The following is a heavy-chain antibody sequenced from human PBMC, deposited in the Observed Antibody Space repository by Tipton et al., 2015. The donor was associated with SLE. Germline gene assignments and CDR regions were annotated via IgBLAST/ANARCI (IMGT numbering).Heavy chain of an antibody. V-gene: IGHV4-34*01. CDR1: GGSFSGYY. J-gene: IGHJ5*02. Sequence: TLSLTCGVYGGSFSGYYWRWIRQPPGKGLEWIGEINHSGSTNYNPSLESRVTISVDTSKNQFSLNLSSVTAADTAVYYCARGQLDIGFHKFDPWGQGTLVTVSS. D-gene: IGHD1-1*01. CDR2: INHSGST. CDR3: ARGQLDIGFHKFDP.